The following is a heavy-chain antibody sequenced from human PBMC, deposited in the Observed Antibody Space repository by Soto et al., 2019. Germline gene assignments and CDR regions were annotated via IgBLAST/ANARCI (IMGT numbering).Heavy chain of an antibody. V-gene: IGHV4-59*01. D-gene: IGHD3-10*01. CDR3: ARDGYDRSGSPYPEY. J-gene: IGHJ4*02. CDR1: CGSMSEYF. CDR2: IYYLGSN. Sequence: SETLSPTCSVSCGSMSEYFWSCIRQSPGKGLEWIVYIYYLGSNDYNPSLKSRVTISVDTSKRQFSLRLTSVTDADTAVYYCARDGYDRSGSPYPEYWGPGTKVTLSS.